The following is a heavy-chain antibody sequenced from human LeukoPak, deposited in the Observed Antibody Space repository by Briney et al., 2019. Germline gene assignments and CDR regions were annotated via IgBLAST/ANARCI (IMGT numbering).Heavy chain of an antibody. Sequence: SETLSLTCAVSGGSFSGYYWSWIRQPSGKGLEWIGEINHSGGTNYNPSLKSRVTISVDTSKNQFSLKLSSVTAADTAVYYCARGHDFWRYMDVWGKGTTVTVSS. V-gene: IGHV4-34*01. CDR3: ARGHDFWRYMDV. CDR1: GGSFSGYY. CDR2: INHSGGT. J-gene: IGHJ6*03. D-gene: IGHD3-3*01.